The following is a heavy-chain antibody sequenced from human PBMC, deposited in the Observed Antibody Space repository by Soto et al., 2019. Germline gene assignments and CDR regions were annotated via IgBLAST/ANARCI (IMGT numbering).Heavy chain of an antibody. CDR2: IYHSGST. J-gene: IGHJ5*02. V-gene: IGHV4-30-2*01. CDR3: TALIVQSDYGDWVDP. CDR1: GGSISSGCYS. D-gene: IGHD4-17*01. Sequence: SETLSLTCAVSGGSISSGCYSWSWIRQPPGKGLEWIGYIYHSGSTYYNPSLKSRVTISVDRSKNQFSLKLSSVTAADTAVYYCTALIVQSDYGDWVDPWGQGTLVTVSS.